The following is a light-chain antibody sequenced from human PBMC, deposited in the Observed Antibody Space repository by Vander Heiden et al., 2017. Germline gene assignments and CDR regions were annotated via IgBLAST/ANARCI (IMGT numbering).Light chain of an antibody. J-gene: IGKJ1*01. Sequence: DIQMTQSPSSLPPSIGDTLSITCRARQSIGDWLAWYQQKPGKAPKLLISKASSSERGVPPRFSGSGSGAEFTLTISYLQPDDFATYYCQQYKTDSTFGQGTKVEVK. CDR2: KAS. CDR3: QQYKTDST. V-gene: IGKV1-5*03. CDR1: QSIGDW.